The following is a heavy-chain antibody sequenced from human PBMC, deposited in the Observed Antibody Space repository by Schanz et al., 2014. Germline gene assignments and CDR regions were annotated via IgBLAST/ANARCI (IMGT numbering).Heavy chain of an antibody. V-gene: IGHV3-66*01. CDR1: GFTVSNNY. CDR3: AMGYFGSPFDF. CDR2: LYNNGAA. Sequence: EVQLGESGGGLVQPGGSLRLSCAASGFTVSNNYMSWVRQPPGKGLEWVSVLYNNGAAYYAESVRGRFAISRDNSKNTLYLQMNSLRAEDTAVYYCAMGYFGSPFDFWGQGTLVTVSS. D-gene: IGHD3-9*01. J-gene: IGHJ4*02.